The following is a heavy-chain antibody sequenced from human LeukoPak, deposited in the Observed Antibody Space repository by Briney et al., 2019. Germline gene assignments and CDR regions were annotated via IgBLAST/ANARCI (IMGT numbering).Heavy chain of an antibody. CDR3: ARALSWFDP. V-gene: IGHV4-34*01. CDR2: INHSGST. Sequence: SETLSLTCAVYGGSFSGYYCSWIRQPPGKGLEWIGEINHSGSTNYNPSLKSRVTISVDTSKNQFSLKLSSVTAADTAVYYCARALSWFDPWGQGTLVTVSS. CDR1: GGSFSGYY. J-gene: IGHJ5*02.